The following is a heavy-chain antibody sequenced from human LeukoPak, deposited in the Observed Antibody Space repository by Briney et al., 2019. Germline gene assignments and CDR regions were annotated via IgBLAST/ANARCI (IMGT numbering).Heavy chain of an antibody. CDR1: GGTFDKYV. J-gene: IGHJ4*02. Sequence: ASVTVSCKASGGTFDKYVISWVRQAPGQGLEWMGMIIAKFGTAKYEQKFQGRVTITTDESTSTVYMEMRSLRSEDTAIYYCAREWDKGFDHWGQGALVTVSS. CDR3: AREWDKGFDH. CDR2: IIAKFGTA. D-gene: IGHD1-26*01. V-gene: IGHV1-69*05.